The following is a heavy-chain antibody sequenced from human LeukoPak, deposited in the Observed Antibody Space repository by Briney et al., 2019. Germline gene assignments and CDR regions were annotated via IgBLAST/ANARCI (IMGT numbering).Heavy chain of an antibody. D-gene: IGHD4-17*01. J-gene: IGHJ5*02. CDR1: GFTFSSYG. CDR3: AKDHRDYVNWFDP. V-gene: IGHV3-30*18. Sequence: GRSLRLSCAASGFTFSSYGMHWVRQAPGKGLEWVAVISYDGSNKYYADSVKGRFTISRDNSKNTLYLQMNSLRAEDTAVYYCAKDHRDYVNWFDPWGQGTLVTVSS. CDR2: ISYDGSNK.